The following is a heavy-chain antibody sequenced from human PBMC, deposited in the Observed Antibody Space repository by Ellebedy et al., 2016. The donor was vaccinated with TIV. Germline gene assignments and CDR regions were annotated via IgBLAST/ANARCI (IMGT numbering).Heavy chain of an antibody. D-gene: IGHD3-22*01. CDR1: GYTFTSYF. Sequence: VSVKVSCKASGYTFTSYFLYWVRQAPGQGLEWMGIINPTSGSSNYAQKFQGRVTVTRDTSTSTVYMELSSLRSEDTAVYYCARGDNYYYDSSNYYYSYWGQGTLVTVSS. V-gene: IGHV1-46*01. J-gene: IGHJ4*02. CDR3: ARGDNYYYDSSNYYYSY. CDR2: INPTSGSS.